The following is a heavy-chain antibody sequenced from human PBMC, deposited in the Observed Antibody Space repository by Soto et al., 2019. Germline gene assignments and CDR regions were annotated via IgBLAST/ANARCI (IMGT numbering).Heavy chain of an antibody. J-gene: IGHJ6*02. CDR1: GFTVSSSY. D-gene: IGHD2-15*01. CDR3: AKDLGPLRLLNYYFYGLDV. V-gene: IGHV3-53*01. CDR2: IESGGST. Sequence: PGGSLRLSCNASGFTVSSSYMSWVRQAPGMGLEWVAVIESGGSTHYADSVKGRFTISRDNSKNMIYFQLHTLRAEDTAVYYCAKDLGPLRLLNYYFYGLDVWGQGTTVTVSS.